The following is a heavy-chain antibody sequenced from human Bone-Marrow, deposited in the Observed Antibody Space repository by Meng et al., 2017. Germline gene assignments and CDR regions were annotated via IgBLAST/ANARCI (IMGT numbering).Heavy chain of an antibody. CDR2: INWNGGST. J-gene: IGHJ4*02. CDR1: GFTFDDYG. Sequence: GESLKISCAASGFTFDDYGMSWVRQAPGKGLEWVSGINWNGGSTGYADSVKGRFTISRDNAKNSLYLQMNSLRAEDTAVYYCTSSPVCDLSVGIVTDWGQGTLVTVSS. D-gene: IGHD5/OR15-5a*01. CDR3: TSSPVCDLSVGIVTD. V-gene: IGHV3-20*04.